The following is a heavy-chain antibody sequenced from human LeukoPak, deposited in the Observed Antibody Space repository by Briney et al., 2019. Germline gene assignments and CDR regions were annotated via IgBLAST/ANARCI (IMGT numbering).Heavy chain of an antibody. V-gene: IGHV3-48*04. CDR2: ISKTTRTI. D-gene: IGHD3-10*01. CDR1: GFTFSDYN. J-gene: IGHJ4*02. CDR3: AKDSLPYYYGSGSPFDY. Sequence: GGSLRLSCAASGFTFSDYNMNWVRQAPGKGLEWVSYISKTTRTIHYADSVTGRFTISRDNAKNSLYLQMSSLRVEDTAVYYCAKDSLPYYYGSGSPFDYWGQGTLVTVSS.